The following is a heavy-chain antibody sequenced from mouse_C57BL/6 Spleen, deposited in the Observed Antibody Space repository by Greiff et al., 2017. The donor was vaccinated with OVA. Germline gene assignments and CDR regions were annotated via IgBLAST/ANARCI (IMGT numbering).Heavy chain of an antibody. J-gene: IGHJ1*03. CDR3: ARVRDYGSGYAFDV. Sequence: QVQLQQPGAELVMPGASVKLSCKASGYTFTSYWMHWVKQRPGQGLEWIGEIDPSDSYTNYNQKFKGKSTLTVDKSSSTAYMQLSSLTSEDSAVYYCARVRDYGSGYAFDVWGTGTTVTVSS. CDR1: GYTFTSYW. V-gene: IGHV1-69*01. CDR2: IDPSDSYT. D-gene: IGHD1-1*01.